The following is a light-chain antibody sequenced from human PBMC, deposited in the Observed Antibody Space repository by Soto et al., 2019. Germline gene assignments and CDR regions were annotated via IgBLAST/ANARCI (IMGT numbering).Light chain of an antibody. V-gene: IGKV1-39*01. Sequence: IQMTQSPSSLSASVGDSVTITCRASQSISSYLNWYKQKSGEAPKLLIYAASSLQSGVPSRFSGSGSETECTLTISSLQPADFATYYSQRAYHTTFTFGPGTKVDIK. CDR2: AAS. CDR1: QSISSY. CDR3: QRAYHTTFT. J-gene: IGKJ3*01.